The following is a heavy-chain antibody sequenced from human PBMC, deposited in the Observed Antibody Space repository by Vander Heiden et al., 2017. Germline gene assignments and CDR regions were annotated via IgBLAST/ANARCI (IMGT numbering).Heavy chain of an antibody. CDR2: ISWDGGST. Sequence: EVQLVESGGVVVQPGGSLRLSCAASGFTVDDYTMHWVRQAPGKGLEWVSLISWDGGSTYYAGSVKGRFTISRDNSKNSLYLQMNSLRTEDTALYYCAKGFDSGSYYYYYYGMDVWGQGTTVTVSS. CDR1: GFTVDDYT. CDR3: AKGFDSGSYYYYYYGMDV. V-gene: IGHV3-43*01. D-gene: IGHD1-26*01. J-gene: IGHJ6*02.